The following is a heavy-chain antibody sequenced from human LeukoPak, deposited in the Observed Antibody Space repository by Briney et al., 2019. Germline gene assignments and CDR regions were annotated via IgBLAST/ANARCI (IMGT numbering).Heavy chain of an antibody. Sequence: PSETLSLTCTVSGGSISSYYWSWIRQPPGKGLEWIGYIYYSGSTNYNPSLKSRVTISVDTSKNQFSLKLSSVTAADTAVYYCARHYYDCSGYGLDYYYYMDVWGKGTTVTVSS. J-gene: IGHJ6*03. CDR2: IYYSGST. CDR1: GGSISSYY. D-gene: IGHD3-22*01. CDR3: ARHYYDCSGYGLDYYYYMDV. V-gene: IGHV4-59*08.